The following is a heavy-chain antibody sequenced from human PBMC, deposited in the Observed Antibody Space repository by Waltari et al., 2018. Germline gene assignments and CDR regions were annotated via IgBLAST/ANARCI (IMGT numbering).Heavy chain of an antibody. CDR3: TTLFGDYWSGYFFDF. V-gene: IGHV3-15*01. Sequence: EVQLVESGGGLVKPGGSLRLSCAASGFTFSNAWMSWVRQAPGKGLESGCRVKSKSVGWTRDYSAPVKGRCTISRDDSENTLYLQMNSLKTADTAVYYCTTLFGDYWSGYFFDFWSQGTLVTVSS. CDR2: VKSKSVGWTR. D-gene: IGHD3-3*01. J-gene: IGHJ4*02. CDR1: GFTFSNAW.